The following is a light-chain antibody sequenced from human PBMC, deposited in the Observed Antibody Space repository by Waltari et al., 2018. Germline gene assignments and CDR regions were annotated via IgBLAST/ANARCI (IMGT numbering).Light chain of an antibody. CDR1: QSLLHSNGNTY. CDR3: MHALQTPLT. J-gene: IGKJ4*01. CDR2: LGS. V-gene: IGKV2-28*01. Sequence: DIVMTQSPLSLPVTPGEPASISCRSSQSLLHSNGNTYLDWYLQKPGQPPQVLIYLGSNRASGVPDRFRGRGSGTDFTLEISRVEAEDVGVYYCMHALQTPLTFGGGTKVEIK.